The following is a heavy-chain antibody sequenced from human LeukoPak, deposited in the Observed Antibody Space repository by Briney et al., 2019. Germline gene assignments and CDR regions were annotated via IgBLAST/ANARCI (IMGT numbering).Heavy chain of an antibody. CDR2: IIPIFDIA. CDR3: ARDVYGDYVGYFDY. CDR1: GGTFSSYA. D-gene: IGHD4-17*01. V-gene: IGHV1-69*04. Sequence: SVKVSCKASGGTFSSYAFSWVRQAPGQGLEWMGTIIPIFDIANFAQKFQDRVTITADKSTSTAYMELSSLRSEDTAVYYCARDVYGDYVGYFDYWGQGTLVTVSS. J-gene: IGHJ4*02.